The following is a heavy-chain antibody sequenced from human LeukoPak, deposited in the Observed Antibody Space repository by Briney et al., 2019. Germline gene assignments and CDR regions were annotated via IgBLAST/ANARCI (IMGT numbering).Heavy chain of an antibody. CDR2: IYYSDNT. J-gene: IGHJ4*02. D-gene: IGHD3-22*01. CDR3: AGGNYYDRGGHPYHFHY. V-gene: IGHV4-59*01. CDR1: VGSISSYY. Sequence: SETLSLTCTVSVGSISSYYWSWIRQPPGKGLEWIGYIYYSDNTKYNSSLKSRVTISEDTSKNQFSLILTSVTAAHTDVYFSAGGNYYDRGGHPYHFHYWGQGTLVTVPS.